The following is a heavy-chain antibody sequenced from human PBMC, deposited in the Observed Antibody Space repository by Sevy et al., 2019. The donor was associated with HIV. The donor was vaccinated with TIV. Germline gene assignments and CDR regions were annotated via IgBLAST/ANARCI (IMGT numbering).Heavy chain of an antibody. CDR1: GDSISGYY. D-gene: IGHD6-13*01. CDR3: ARGIAAPRGMDV. Sequence: SETLSLTCTVSGDSISGYYWSWIRQPPGKGLEWIGYFFYSGSTNYNPSLKSRVTISVDTTRNQVSLKVRSITAADTAVYYCARGIAAPRGMDVWGQGTTVTVSS. CDR2: FFYSGST. J-gene: IGHJ6*02. V-gene: IGHV4-59*01.